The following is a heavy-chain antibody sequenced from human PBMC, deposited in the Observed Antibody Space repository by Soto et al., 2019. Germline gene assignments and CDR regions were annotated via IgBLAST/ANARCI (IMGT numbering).Heavy chain of an antibody. CDR3: AREQAGIAAAGNDY. J-gene: IGHJ4*02. V-gene: IGHV3-21*01. CDR1: GFTFSSYS. D-gene: IGHD6-13*01. CDR2: ISSSSSYI. Sequence: GGSLRLSCAAPGFTFSSYSMNWVRQAPGKGLEWVSSISSSSSYIYYADSVKGRFTISRDNAKNSLYLQMNSLRAEDTAVYYWAREQAGIAAAGNDYWGQGTLVSVSS.